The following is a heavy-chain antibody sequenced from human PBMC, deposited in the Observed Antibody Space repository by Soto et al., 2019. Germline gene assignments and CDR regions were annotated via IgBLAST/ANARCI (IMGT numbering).Heavy chain of an antibody. Sequence: GASVKVSCKASGGTLSSYPISWVRQAPGQGLEWMGRIVPILGITNYAQKFQGRVTITADKSTSTAYMELSSLRSEDTAVYYCARAPNYDFWSGYSTGYNWFDPWGQGTLVTVSS. CDR1: GGTLSSYP. V-gene: IGHV1-69*04. D-gene: IGHD3-3*01. CDR3: ARAPNYDFWSGYSTGYNWFDP. CDR2: IVPILGIT. J-gene: IGHJ5*02.